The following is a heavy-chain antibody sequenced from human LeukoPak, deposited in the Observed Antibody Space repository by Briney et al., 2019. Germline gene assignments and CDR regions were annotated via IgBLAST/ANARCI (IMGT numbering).Heavy chain of an antibody. J-gene: IGHJ4*02. CDR2: INPNSGGT. CDR3: ARDRRPYCSSTSCYLDY. D-gene: IGHD2-2*01. V-gene: IGHV1-2*06. Sequence: GASVTVSCTASGYTFTGYYMHWVRQAPGQGLEWMGRINPNSGGTNYAQKFQGRVTMTRDTSISTAYMELSRLRSDDTAVYYCARDRRPYCSSTSCYLDYWGQGTLVTVSS. CDR1: GYTFTGYY.